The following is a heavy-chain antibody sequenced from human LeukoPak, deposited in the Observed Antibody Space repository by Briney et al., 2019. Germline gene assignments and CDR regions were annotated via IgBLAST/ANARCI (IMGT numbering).Heavy chain of an antibody. V-gene: IGHV1-8*01. CDR3: AREGSGYSYGYNWFDP. J-gene: IGHJ5*02. Sequence: GASVKVSCKASGYTFTSYDINWVRQATGQGLEWMGWMNPNSGNTGYVQKFQGRVTMTRNTSISTAYMELSSLRTEDTAVYYCAREGSGYSYGYNWFDPWGQGTLVTVSS. CDR1: GYTFTSYD. D-gene: IGHD5-18*01. CDR2: MNPNSGNT.